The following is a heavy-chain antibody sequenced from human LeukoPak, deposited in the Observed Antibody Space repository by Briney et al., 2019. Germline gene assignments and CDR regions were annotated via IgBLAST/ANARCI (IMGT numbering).Heavy chain of an antibody. D-gene: IGHD1-1*01. J-gene: IGHJ6*03. V-gene: IGHV4-59*01. CDR2: IYYSGST. Sequence: SETLSLTCTVSGGSISSYYWSWIRQPPGKGLEWIGYIYYSGSTNYNPSLKSRVTISVDTSKNQFSLKLSSVTAADTAVYYCARGPTGTLYYYYYYMDVWGKGTTVTVSS. CDR3: ARGPTGTLYYYYYYMDV. CDR1: GGSISSYY.